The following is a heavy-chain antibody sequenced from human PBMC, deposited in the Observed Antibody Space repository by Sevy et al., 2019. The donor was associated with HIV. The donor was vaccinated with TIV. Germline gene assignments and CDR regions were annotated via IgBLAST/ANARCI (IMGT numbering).Heavy chain of an antibody. CDR2: ISAHNGDT. J-gene: IGHJ4*02. CDR1: GYTFTSYR. D-gene: IGHD2-15*01. Sequence: ASVKVSCKASGYTFTSYRIYWVRQAPGQGLESMGWISAHNGDTNYAQMFQGRVTMITDTSTTTAYMDLRSLRSDDTALYYCARAYCSGGRCYSLAYWGQGTLVTVS. V-gene: IGHV1-18*01. CDR3: ARAYCSGGRCYSLAY.